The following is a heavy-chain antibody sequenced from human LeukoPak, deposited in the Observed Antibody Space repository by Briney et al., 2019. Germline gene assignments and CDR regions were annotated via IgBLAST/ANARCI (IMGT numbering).Heavy chain of an antibody. CDR2: IYTSGST. V-gene: IGHV4-4*07. CDR3: ATDGDYYDSGTYSGH. J-gene: IGHJ4*02. Sequence: KSSETLSLTCTVSGGSISSYFWSWIRQPAGKGLEWIGRIYTSGSTDYNPSLKSRFTISVDTSKNQFYLKLTSVTAADTAVYYCATDGDYYDSGTYSGHWGQGTLVTVSS. D-gene: IGHD3-10*01. CDR1: GGSISSYF.